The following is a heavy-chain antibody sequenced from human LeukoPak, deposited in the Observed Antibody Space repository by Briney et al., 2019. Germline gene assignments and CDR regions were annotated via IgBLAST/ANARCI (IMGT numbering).Heavy chain of an antibody. V-gene: IGHV4-34*01. CDR1: GGSFSGYY. J-gene: IGHJ6*04. CDR3: ARRSWYYYYGMDV. CDR2: INHSGST. D-gene: IGHD6-13*01. Sequence: SETLSLTCAVYGGSFSGYYWSWIRQPPGKGLEWIGEINHSGSTNYNPSLKSRVTISVDTSKSQFSLKLSSVTAADTAVYYCARRSWYYYYGMDVWGKGTTVTVSS.